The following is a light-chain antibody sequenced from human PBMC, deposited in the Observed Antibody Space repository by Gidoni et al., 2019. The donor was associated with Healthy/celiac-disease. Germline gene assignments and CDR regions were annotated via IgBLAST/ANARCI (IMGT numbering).Light chain of an antibody. CDR2: SNN. Sequence: QSVLTQPPSASGTPGQRVTISCSGSSSNIRSNTANWYQQRPGTAPKRLIYSNNQRPSGVPDRFSGSKSGTSASLAISGLQSEDEADYYCAAWDDGLNGWVFGGGTKLTVL. J-gene: IGLJ3*02. CDR1: SSNIRSNT. V-gene: IGLV1-44*01. CDR3: AAWDDGLNGWV.